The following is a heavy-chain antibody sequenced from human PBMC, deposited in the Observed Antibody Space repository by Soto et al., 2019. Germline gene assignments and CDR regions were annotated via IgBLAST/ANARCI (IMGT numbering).Heavy chain of an antibody. V-gene: IGHV3-23*01. CDR1: GFTFTSYA. Sequence: GGSLRLSCAASGFTFTSYAMISVRQAQGEGLEWVSGVNTPGGNTYYADSVKGRFTISRDNSKNIVYLQMNSLSAEDTAVSYCARGAAAAGPDWFDAWGQGTPVTVSS. D-gene: IGHD6-13*01. J-gene: IGHJ5*02. CDR3: ARGAAAAGPDWFDA. CDR2: VNTPGGNT.